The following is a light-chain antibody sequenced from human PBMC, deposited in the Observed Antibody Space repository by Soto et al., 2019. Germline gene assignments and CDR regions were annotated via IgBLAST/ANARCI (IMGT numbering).Light chain of an antibody. V-gene: IGKV1-5*01. Sequence: DIQMTQSPSTLSASVGDRVTITCRASQSISSWLAWYQQKPGKAPKLLTYDASSLESGVPSRFSGSGSGTEFTLTISSLQPDDFATYYCQQYNSYSPGFTFGPGTKVDIK. CDR1: QSISSW. CDR3: QQYNSYSPGFT. J-gene: IGKJ3*01. CDR2: DAS.